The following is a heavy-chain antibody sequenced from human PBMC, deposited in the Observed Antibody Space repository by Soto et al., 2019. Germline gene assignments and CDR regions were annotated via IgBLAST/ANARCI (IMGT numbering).Heavy chain of an antibody. CDR1: GYIFTTYG. J-gene: IGHJ3*02. Sequence: QDQLVQSGGEVKKPGASVKVSCKASGYIFTTYGIGWVRQAPGQGLEWMGWISAYNGNTDYAQKLQDRVTMTTDTSTRTAYLELRSLRSDDTAVYYCARATRFDAFDIWGQGTMVTVSS. CDR2: ISAYNGNT. CDR3: ARATRFDAFDI. V-gene: IGHV1-18*01.